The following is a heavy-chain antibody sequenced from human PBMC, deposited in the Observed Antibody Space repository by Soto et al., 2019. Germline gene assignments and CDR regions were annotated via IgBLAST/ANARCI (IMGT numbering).Heavy chain of an antibody. CDR1: GLTFGGYW. D-gene: IGHD6-6*01. J-gene: IGHJ4*02. V-gene: IGHV3-7*05. Sequence: EVHLVESGGGLVQPGGSLRLSCAASGLTFGGYWMTWVRQAPGKGLEWVATLNQDGTKKYYVDSVKGRFTISRDNAKNSLFLQMNSLGADDTAVYFCATAARATSSGSMWGQGSLVTVSS. CDR2: LNQDGTKK. CDR3: ATAARATSSGSM.